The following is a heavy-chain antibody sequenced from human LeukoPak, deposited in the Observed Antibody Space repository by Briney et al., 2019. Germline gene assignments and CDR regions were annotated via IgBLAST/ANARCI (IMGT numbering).Heavy chain of an antibody. CDR2: IYHSGST. Sequence: PETLSLTCAVSGYSISSGYYWGWIRQPPGKGLEWIGSIYHSGSTYYNPSLKSRVTISVDTSKNQFSLKLSSVTAADTAVYYCARDMMWFGELSQGSYYFDYWGQGTLVTVSS. J-gene: IGHJ4*02. CDR3: ARDMMWFGELSQGSYYFDY. CDR1: GYSISSGYY. V-gene: IGHV4-38-2*02. D-gene: IGHD3-10*01.